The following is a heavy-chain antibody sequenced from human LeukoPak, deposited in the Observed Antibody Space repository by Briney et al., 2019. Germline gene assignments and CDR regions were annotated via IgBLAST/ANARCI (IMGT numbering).Heavy chain of an antibody. CDR1: GYIFTRYG. D-gene: IGHD3-22*01. Sequence: GASVKVSCKASGYIFTRYGIDWVRQAPGQGLEWMGWISAYNGQTDYAQTLQGRVTMTRDTSTSTAYMELKSLTSDDTAVYYCARQGVVGSGYYRDFDYWGQGTLVTVSS. CDR3: ARQGVVGSGYYRDFDY. CDR2: ISAYNGQT. J-gene: IGHJ4*02. V-gene: IGHV1-18*01.